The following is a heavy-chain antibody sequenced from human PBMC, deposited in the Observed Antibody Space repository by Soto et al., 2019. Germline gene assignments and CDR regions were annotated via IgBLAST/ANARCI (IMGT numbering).Heavy chain of an antibody. Sequence: QVQLVQSGAEVKKPGASVKVSCKASGYTFSSYAISWVRQAPGQGLEWMGWISAYNGNTKYAQKSQGRVTMTTDTATSTAYMELRSLSSDDTAVYYCARDLNLGLVAEWGQGTLVTVSS. D-gene: IGHD2-2*01. CDR1: GYTFSSYA. J-gene: IGHJ4*02. V-gene: IGHV1-18*04. CDR3: ARDLNLGLVAE. CDR2: ISAYNGNT.